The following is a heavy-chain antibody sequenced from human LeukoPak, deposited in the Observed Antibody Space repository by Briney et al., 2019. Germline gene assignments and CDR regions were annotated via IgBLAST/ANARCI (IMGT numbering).Heavy chain of an antibody. V-gene: IGHV1-8*03. CDR2: MNPNSGNT. Sequence: ASVKVSCKASGYTFTSYGISWVRQAPGQGLEWMGWMNPNSGNTGYAQKFQGRVTITRNTSISTAYMELSSLRSEDTAVYYCARVVPSGSYYFYYYYYMDVWGKGTTVTVSS. CDR3: ARVVPSGSYYFYYYYYMDV. CDR1: GYTFTSYG. D-gene: IGHD1-26*01. J-gene: IGHJ6*03.